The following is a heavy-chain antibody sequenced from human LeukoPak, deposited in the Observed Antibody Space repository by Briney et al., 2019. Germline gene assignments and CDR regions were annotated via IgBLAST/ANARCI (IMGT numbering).Heavy chain of an antibody. V-gene: IGHV3-53*01. CDR1: GFTFSSNY. J-gene: IGHJ3*02. CDR3: ARVISYGYYAFDI. Sequence: GGSLRLSCAASGFTFSSNYMSWVRQAPGKGLEWVSVIYSGGSTYYADSVKGRFTISRDNSKNTLYLQMNSLRAEDTAVYYCARVISYGYYAFDIWGQGTMVTVSS. CDR2: IYSGGST. D-gene: IGHD5-18*01.